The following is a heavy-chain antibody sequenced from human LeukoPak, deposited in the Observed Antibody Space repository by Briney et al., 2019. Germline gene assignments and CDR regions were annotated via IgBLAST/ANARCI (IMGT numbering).Heavy chain of an antibody. D-gene: IGHD3-16*01. CDR3: PRGWVACKLGNC. CDR1: DDSVSSSSQY. J-gene: IGHJ4*02. V-gene: IGHV4-39*01. Sequence: SEPLSLTCCASDDSVSSSSQYWGWVPQPPGRGLEWYGTMRPHGIMYYNPALSSRVTVYVDKSMNLFAMMLSSVTTAGAAVCYCPRGWVACKLGNCWGQGGLGTVS. CDR2: MRPHGIM.